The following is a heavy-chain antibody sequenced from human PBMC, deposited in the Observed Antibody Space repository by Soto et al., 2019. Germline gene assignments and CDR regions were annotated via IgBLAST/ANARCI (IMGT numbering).Heavy chain of an antibody. V-gene: IGHV3-23*01. J-gene: IGHJ4*02. CDR3: SKSLGATRTFDY. Sequence: GGSLRLSCAASGFTFSSFGMSWVRQAPGKGLEWVSSISYSGGNTYYADSVKVRFTISRDNSKNTLYLQMNSLRAEYTAVYYCSKSLGATRTFDYWGQGTLVTVSS. CDR1: GFTFSSFG. CDR2: ISYSGGNT. D-gene: IGHD1-26*01.